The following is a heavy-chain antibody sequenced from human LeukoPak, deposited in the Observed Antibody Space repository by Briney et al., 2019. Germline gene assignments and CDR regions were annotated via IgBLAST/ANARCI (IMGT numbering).Heavy chain of an antibody. CDR2: INHSGST. D-gene: IGHD3-9*01. CDR3: AGERYRLRYFENYFDY. Sequence: PSETLSLTCAVYGGSFSGYYWSWIRQPPGKGLEWIGEINHSGSTNYNPSLKSRVTISVDTSKNQFSLKLSSVTAADTAVYYCAGERYRLRYFENYFDYWGQGTLVTVSS. CDR1: GGSFSGYY. J-gene: IGHJ4*02. V-gene: IGHV4-34*01.